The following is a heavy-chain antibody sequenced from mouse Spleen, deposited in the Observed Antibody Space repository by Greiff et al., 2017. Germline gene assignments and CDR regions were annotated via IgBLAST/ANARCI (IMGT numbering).Heavy chain of an antibody. Sequence: QVQLKESGPELVRPGVSVKISCKGSGYTFTDYAMHWVKQSHAKSLEWIGVISTYSGNTNYNQKFKGKATMTVDKSSSTAYMELARLTSEDSAIYYCARGPPITTATLYWYFDVWGAGTTVTVSS. CDR1: GYTFTDYA. J-gene: IGHJ1*01. D-gene: IGHD1-2*01. V-gene: IGHV1S137*01. CDR3: ARGPPITTATLYWYFDV. CDR2: ISTYSGNT.